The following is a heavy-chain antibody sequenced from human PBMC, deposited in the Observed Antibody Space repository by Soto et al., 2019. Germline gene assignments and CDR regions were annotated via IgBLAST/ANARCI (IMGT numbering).Heavy chain of an antibody. CDR3: ARSCGSGGSCYSDYYYYYGMDV. CDR1: GGSISSSSYY. V-gene: IGHV4-39*01. J-gene: IGHJ6*02. Sequence: SETLSLTCTVSGGSISSSSYYWGWIRQPPGKGLEWIGSIYYSGSTYYNPSLKSRVTISVDTSKDQFSLKLSSVTAADTAVYYCARSCGSGGSCYSDYYYYYGMDVWGQGTTVTVSS. CDR2: IYYSGST. D-gene: IGHD2-15*01.